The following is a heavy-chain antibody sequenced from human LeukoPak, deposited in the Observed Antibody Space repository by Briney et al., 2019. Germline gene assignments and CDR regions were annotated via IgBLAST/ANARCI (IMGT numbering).Heavy chain of an antibody. CDR1: GFTFSSYS. Sequence: PGGSLRLSCAASGFTFSSYSMNWVRQAPGKGLEWVSSISSSSSYIYYADSVKGRFTISRDNSKNTLYLQMNSLRAEDTAVYYCAKDSGAYDFWSGYYILGSFDYWGQGTLVTVSS. CDR3: AKDSGAYDFWSGYYILGSFDY. D-gene: IGHD3-3*01. V-gene: IGHV3-21*04. CDR2: ISSSSSYI. J-gene: IGHJ4*02.